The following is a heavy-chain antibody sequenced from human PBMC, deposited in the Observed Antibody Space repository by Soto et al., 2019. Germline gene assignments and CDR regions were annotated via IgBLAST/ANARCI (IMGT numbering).Heavy chain of an antibody. Sequence: SETLSLTCTVSGGSISSYYWSWIRQPPGKGLEWIGYIYYSGSTNYNPSLKSRVTISVDTSKNQFSLKLSSVTAADTAVYYCARALGSYCSSTSCYFPWFDPWGQGTLVTVSS. CDR1: GGSISSYY. V-gene: IGHV4-59*13. J-gene: IGHJ5*02. D-gene: IGHD2-2*01. CDR3: ARALGSYCSSTSCYFPWFDP. CDR2: IYYSGST.